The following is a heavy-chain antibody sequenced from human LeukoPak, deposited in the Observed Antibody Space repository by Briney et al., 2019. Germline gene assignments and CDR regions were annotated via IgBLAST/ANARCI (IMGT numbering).Heavy chain of an antibody. CDR3: ARFLGYCSSTSCWGAFDI. V-gene: IGHV4-61*01. CDR1: GYSISSGYY. CDR2: IYYSGST. Sequence: SETLSLTCTVSGYSISSGYYWSWIRQPPGKGLEWIGYIYYSGSTNYNPSLKSRVTISVDTSKNQFSLKLSSVTAADTAVYYCARFLGYCSSTSCWGAFDIWGQGTMVTVSS. J-gene: IGHJ3*02. D-gene: IGHD2-2*01.